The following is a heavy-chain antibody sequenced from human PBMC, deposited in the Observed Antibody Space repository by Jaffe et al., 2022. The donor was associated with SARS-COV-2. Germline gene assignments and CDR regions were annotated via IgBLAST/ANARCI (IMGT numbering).Heavy chain of an antibody. CDR2: TYYRSKWYN. J-gene: IGHJ4*02. Sequence: QVQLQQSGPGLVKPSQTLSLTCAISGDSVSSNNAAWNWIRQSPSRGLEWLGRTYYRSKWYNDSAVSVKGRITINPDTSKNQFSLQLNSVTPEDTAVYYCARASCSGNRCSGYFDYWGQGTLVTVSS. V-gene: IGHV6-1*01. D-gene: IGHD2-15*01. CDR3: ARASCSGNRCSGYFDY. CDR1: GDSVSSNNAA.